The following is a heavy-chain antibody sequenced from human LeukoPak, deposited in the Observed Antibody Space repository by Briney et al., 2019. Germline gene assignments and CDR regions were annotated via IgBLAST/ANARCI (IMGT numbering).Heavy chain of an antibody. CDR2: ISYDGSNK. V-gene: IGHV3-30-3*01. J-gene: IGHJ6*02. CDR1: GFTFSSYA. Sequence: RSLRLSCAASGFTFSSYAMHWVRQAPGKGLEWVAVISYDGSNKYYADSVKGRFTISRDNSKNTLYLQMNSLRAEDTAVYYCARDPQRLLWFGESPRSNYYYYGMDVWGQGTTVTVSS. CDR3: ARDPQRLLWFGESPRSNYYYYGMDV. D-gene: IGHD3-10*01.